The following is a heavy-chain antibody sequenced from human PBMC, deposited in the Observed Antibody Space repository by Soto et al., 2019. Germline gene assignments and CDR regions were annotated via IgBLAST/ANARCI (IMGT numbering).Heavy chain of an antibody. Sequence: EVQLVESGGGLVKPGGSLKLSCAASGFTFSTYNMNWVRQAPGEGLEWVSSISSSSTYIYYADSVKGRLTISRDNAKNSLYLQMNRLRAEDTAVYYCARGWLRDPGMRWGQGTLVNVSS. J-gene: IGHJ4*02. V-gene: IGHV3-21*01. D-gene: IGHD5-12*01. CDR3: ARGWLRDPGMR. CDR2: ISSSSTYI. CDR1: GFTFSTYN.